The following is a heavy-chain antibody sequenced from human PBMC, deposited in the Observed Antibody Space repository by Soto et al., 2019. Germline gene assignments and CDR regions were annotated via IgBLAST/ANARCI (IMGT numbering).Heavy chain of an antibody. CDR1: GYSFTSYW. J-gene: IGHJ6*02. CDR3: ATSSAGNYYYCGMDV. Sequence: GESLKISCKGSGYSFTSYWISWVRQMPGKGLERMGRIDPSDSYTNYSPSFQGHVTISADKSISTAYLQWSSLKASDTAMYYCATSSAGNYYYCGMDVWGQGTTVTVSS. CDR2: IDPSDSYT. D-gene: IGHD6-13*01. V-gene: IGHV5-10-1*01.